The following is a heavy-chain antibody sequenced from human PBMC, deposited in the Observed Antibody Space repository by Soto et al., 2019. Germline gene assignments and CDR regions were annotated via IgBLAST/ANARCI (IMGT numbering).Heavy chain of an antibody. D-gene: IGHD6-13*01. CDR1: GFIFGDYA. J-gene: IGHJ4*02. Sequence: GGSLRLSCAASGFIFGDYAMGWIRQAPGKGLEWISYISLSGYVKYYTDSVKGRFTSSRDNAKNSLHLQMDNLAAGDTAVYYCVRWYSGFDFWGQGTQVTVSS. V-gene: IGHV3-11*01. CDR3: VRWYSGFDF. CDR2: ISLSGYVK.